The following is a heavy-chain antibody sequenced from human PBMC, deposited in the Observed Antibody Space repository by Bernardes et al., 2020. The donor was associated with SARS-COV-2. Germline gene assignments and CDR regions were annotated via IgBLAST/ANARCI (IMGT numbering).Heavy chain of an antibody. J-gene: IGHJ4*02. Sequence: GGSLRLSCAASGFTFSSYSMNWVRQAPGKGLEWVSYISSSSSTIYYADSVKGRFTISRDNAKNSLYLQMNSLRDEDTAVYYCARDGTNYGGNPPFDYWGQGTLVTVSS. D-gene: IGHD4-17*01. CDR2: ISSSSSTI. CDR1: GFTFSSYS. CDR3: ARDGTNYGGNPPFDY. V-gene: IGHV3-48*02.